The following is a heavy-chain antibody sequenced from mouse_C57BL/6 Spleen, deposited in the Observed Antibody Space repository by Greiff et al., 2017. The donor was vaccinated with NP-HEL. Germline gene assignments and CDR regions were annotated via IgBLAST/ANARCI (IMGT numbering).Heavy chain of an antibody. CDR3: APRDSNYAY. J-gene: IGHJ3*01. CDR2: INPYNGGT. Sequence: VHVKQSGPVLVKPGASVKMSCKASGYTFTDYYMNWVKQSHGKSLEWIGVINPYNGGTSYNQKFKGKATLTVDKSSSTAYMELNSLTSEDSAVYYCAPRDSNYAYWGQVTLVTVSA. V-gene: IGHV1-19*01. D-gene: IGHD2-5*01. CDR1: GYTFTDYY.